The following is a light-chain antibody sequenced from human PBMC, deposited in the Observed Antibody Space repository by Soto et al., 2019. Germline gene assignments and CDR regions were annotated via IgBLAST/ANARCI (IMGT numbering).Light chain of an antibody. CDR1: SSNIGSNT. CDR2: SNN. J-gene: IGLJ1*01. V-gene: IGLV1-44*01. Sequence: QSVLTQPPSASGTPGQRVTISCSGSSSNIGSNTVNWYQQLPGTAPKLLIYSNNQRPSGVPDRFSGSKSGTSASLAISGLQSEDEADYYCAAWDDSLNGPLYVFATVTKVTVL. CDR3: AAWDDSLNGPLYV.